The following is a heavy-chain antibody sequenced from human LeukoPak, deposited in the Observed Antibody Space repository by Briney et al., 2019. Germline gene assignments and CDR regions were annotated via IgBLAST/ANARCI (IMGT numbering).Heavy chain of an antibody. V-gene: IGHV1-46*01. Sequence: GASVKVSCKASGYTFTSYYMHWVRQAPGQGLEWMGIINPSGGSTSYAQKFQGRVTMTKDMSTSTVYMELSSLRSEDTAVYYCARTTIPERTTVTRYFDYWGQGTLVTVSS. CDR3: ARTTIPERTTVTRYFDY. J-gene: IGHJ4*02. D-gene: IGHD4-17*01. CDR1: GYTFTSYY. CDR2: INPSGGST.